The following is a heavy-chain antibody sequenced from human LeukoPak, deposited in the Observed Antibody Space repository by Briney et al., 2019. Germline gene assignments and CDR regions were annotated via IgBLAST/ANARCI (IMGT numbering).Heavy chain of an antibody. V-gene: IGHV4-30-2*01. CDR2: IYHSGST. Sequence: SQTLSLTCAVSGGSISSGGYSWSWIRQPPGKGLEWIGYIYHSGSTYYNPSLKSRVTISVDRSKNQFSLKLSSVTAADTAVYYCASQGVTPAIGAFDIWGQGTMVTVSS. CDR1: GGSISSGGYS. J-gene: IGHJ3*02. D-gene: IGHD4-23*01. CDR3: ASQGVTPAIGAFDI.